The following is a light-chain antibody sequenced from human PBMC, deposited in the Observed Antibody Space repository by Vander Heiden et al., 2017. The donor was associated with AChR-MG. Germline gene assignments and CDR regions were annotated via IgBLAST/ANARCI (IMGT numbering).Light chain of an antibody. J-gene: IGLJ2*01. CDR2: GNN. V-gene: IGLV1-40*01. CDR3: QSYDSSLSARV. Sequence: QSVLTQLPSVSGAPGQRVTISCARSSSNIGAGYGVHWIQRLPGTAPKLLVYGNNKRPSGVPDRFSSSNSGTSASLAITGLQAEDEADYYCQSYDSSLSARVFGGGTRLTVL. CDR1: SSNIGAGYG.